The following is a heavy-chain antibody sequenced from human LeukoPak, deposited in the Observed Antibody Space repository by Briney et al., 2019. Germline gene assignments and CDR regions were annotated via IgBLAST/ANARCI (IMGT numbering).Heavy chain of an antibody. D-gene: IGHD7-27*01. J-gene: IGHJ4*02. Sequence: PGGSLRLSCAASGFTFSSYGMHWVRQAPGKGLEWVAFIRYDGSSKYYADSVKGRFTISRDNSKNTLYLQMNSLRAEDTAVYYCAKDPSLGIGYYFDYWGQGTLVTVSS. CDR2: IRYDGSSK. V-gene: IGHV3-30*02. CDR3: AKDPSLGIGYYFDY. CDR1: GFTFSSYG.